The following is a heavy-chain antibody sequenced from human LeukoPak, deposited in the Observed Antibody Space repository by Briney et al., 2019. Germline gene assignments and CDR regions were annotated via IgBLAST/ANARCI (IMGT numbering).Heavy chain of an antibody. V-gene: IGHV3-7*01. Sequence: TGGSLRLSCAASGFTFSSYWMSWVRQAPGKGLEWVANIKQDGSEKYYVDSVKGRFTISRDNAKNSLYLQMNSLRAEDTAVYYCATLPGSGCDDFDYWGQGTLVTVSS. CDR3: ATLPGSGCDDFDY. CDR2: IKQDGSEK. D-gene: IGHD5-12*01. CDR1: GFTFSSYW. J-gene: IGHJ4*02.